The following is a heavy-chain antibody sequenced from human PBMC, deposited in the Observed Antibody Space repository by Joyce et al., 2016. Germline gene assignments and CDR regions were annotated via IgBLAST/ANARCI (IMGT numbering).Heavy chain of an antibody. J-gene: IGHJ6*02. CDR2: ILNSGST. CDR3: ARDWGHLGSGQNFYGMDV. CDR1: GGSITSGGYY. D-gene: IGHD3-10*01. V-gene: IGHV4-31*03. Sequence: QVHLQESGPGLVKPSETLSLTCTLSGGSITSGGYYWSWLRQVPGKGPEWIGYILNSGSTFFNTSLKSRASISLDTSRNQFSLRLTSVTAADTAVYYCARDWGHLGSGQNFYGMDVWGQGTTVTVSS.